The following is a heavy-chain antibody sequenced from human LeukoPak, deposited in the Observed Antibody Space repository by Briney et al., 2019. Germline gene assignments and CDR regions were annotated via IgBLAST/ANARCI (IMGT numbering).Heavy chain of an antibody. CDR1: GGTFSSYA. V-gene: IGHV1-69*13. CDR3: ATEGEGSYDDSSGALPLYDY. J-gene: IGHJ4*02. D-gene: IGHD3-22*01. CDR2: IIPIFGTA. Sequence: SVKVSCKASGGTFSSYAISWVRQAPGQGLEWMGGIIPIFGTANYAQKFQGRVTITADESTSTAYTELSSLRSEDTAVYYCATEGEGSYDDSSGALPLYDYWGQGTLLTVSS.